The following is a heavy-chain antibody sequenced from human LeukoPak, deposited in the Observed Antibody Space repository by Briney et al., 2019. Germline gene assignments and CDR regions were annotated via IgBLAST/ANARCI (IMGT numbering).Heavy chain of an antibody. D-gene: IGHD3-22*01. V-gene: IGHV3-30-3*01. CDR3: ASAPGYDSSGYYLFDY. J-gene: IGHJ4*02. CDR1: GFTFSSYA. Sequence: PGGSLRLSCIASGFTFSSYAMHWVRQAPGKGLEWVAVISYDANNKYYADSVKGRFTISRDNSKNTLYLQMNSLRAEDAAVYYCASAPGYDSSGYYLFDYWGQGTLVTVSS. CDR2: ISYDANNK.